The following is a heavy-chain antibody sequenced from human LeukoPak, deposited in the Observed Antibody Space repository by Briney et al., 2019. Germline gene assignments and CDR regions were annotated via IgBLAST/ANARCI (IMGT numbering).Heavy chain of an antibody. CDR3: ARGDYYYDSSGYYYLFDY. D-gene: IGHD3-22*01. Sequence: PGGSLRLSCAASGFTFSSYWMHWVRQAPGKGLVWVSRINSDGSSTSYADSVKGRFTISRDNAKNTLYLQMNSLRAEDTAVYYCARGDYYYDSSGYYYLFDYWGLGTLVTVSS. V-gene: IGHV3-74*01. CDR1: GFTFSSYW. CDR2: INSDGSST. J-gene: IGHJ4*02.